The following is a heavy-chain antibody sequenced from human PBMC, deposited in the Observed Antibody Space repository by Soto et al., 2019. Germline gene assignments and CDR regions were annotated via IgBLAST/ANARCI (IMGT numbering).Heavy chain of an antibody. CDR1: GGSISSYY. CDR2: IYYSGST. CDR3: ARHKTFLNWFDP. D-gene: IGHD3-16*01. V-gene: IGHV4-59*08. Sequence: PSETLSLTCTVSGGSISSYYWSWIRQPPGKGLEWIGYIYYSGSTNYNPSLKSRVTISVDTSKSQFSLKLSSVTAADTAVYYCARHKTFLNWFDPWGQGTLVTVSS. J-gene: IGHJ5*02.